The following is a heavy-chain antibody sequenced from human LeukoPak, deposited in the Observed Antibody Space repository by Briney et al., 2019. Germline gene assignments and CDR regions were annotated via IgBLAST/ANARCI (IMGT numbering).Heavy chain of an antibody. Sequence: SVKVSCKASGGTFSSYAISWVRQAPGQGLEWMGGIIPIFGTANYAQKFQGRVTITTDESTSTAYMELSSLRSEDTAVYYCARQETVEKFGEFPLYYFDYWGQGTLVTVSS. J-gene: IGHJ4*02. CDR2: IIPIFGTA. CDR1: GGTFSSYA. V-gene: IGHV1-69*05. D-gene: IGHD3-10*01. CDR3: ARQETVEKFGEFPLYYFDY.